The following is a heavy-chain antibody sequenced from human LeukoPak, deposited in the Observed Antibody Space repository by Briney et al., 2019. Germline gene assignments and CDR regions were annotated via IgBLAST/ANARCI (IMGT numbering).Heavy chain of an antibody. Sequence: GGSLRLSCAASGFTFSSHWMSWVRQAPGKGLEWVANIKQDGSEEYYVDSVKGRFTISRDNTKNSLYLQMSSLRAEDTAVYYCARDRLNAFWSGDSWDYWGQGTLVTVSS. CDR3: ARDRLNAFWSGDSWDY. D-gene: IGHD3-3*01. CDR1: GFTFSSHW. CDR2: IKQDGSEE. J-gene: IGHJ4*02. V-gene: IGHV3-7*01.